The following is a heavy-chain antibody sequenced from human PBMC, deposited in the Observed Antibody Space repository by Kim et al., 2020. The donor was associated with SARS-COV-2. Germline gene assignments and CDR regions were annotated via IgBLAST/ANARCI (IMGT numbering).Heavy chain of an antibody. V-gene: IGHV3-30-3*01. D-gene: IGHD3-3*01. CDR3: ARVGNYDFWSGLEYPANYGMDV. Sequence: GGSLRLSCAASGFTFSSYAMHWVRQAPGKGLEWVAVISYDGSNKYYADSVKGRFTISRDNSKNTLYLQMNSLRAEDTAVYYCARVGNYDFWSGLEYPANYGMDVWGQGTTVTVSS. CDR2: ISYDGSNK. CDR1: GFTFSSYA. J-gene: IGHJ6*02.